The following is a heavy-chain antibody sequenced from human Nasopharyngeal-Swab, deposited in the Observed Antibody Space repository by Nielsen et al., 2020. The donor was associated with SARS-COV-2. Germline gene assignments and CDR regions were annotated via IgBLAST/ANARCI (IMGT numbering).Heavy chain of an antibody. CDR3: AKDRVIRYST. D-gene: IGHD5-12*01. CDR2: IDTSGGTT. J-gene: IGHJ4*02. CDR1: GFTFSNYD. V-gene: IGHV3-23*01. Sequence: GASLKISCAASGFTFSNYDMSWVRQAPGKGLEWVSVIDTSGGTTFYADSVKGRFTISRDNSKNTLYLQMNSLRAEDTAIYYCAKDRVIRYSTWGQGTLVTVSS.